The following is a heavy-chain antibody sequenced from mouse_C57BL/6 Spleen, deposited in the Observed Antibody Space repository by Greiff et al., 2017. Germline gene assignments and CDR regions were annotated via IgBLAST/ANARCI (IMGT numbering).Heavy chain of an antibody. D-gene: IGHD2-4*01. J-gene: IGHJ3*01. Sequence: QVHVKQPGAELVRPGTSVKLSCKASGYTFTSYWMHWVKQRPGQGLEWIGVIDPSDSYTNYNQKFKGKATLTVDTSSSTAYMQLSSLTSEDSAVYYCARGYYDYDDLPFAYWGQGTLVTVSA. CDR1: GYTFTSYW. V-gene: IGHV1-59*01. CDR2: IDPSDSYT. CDR3: ARGYYDYDDLPFAY.